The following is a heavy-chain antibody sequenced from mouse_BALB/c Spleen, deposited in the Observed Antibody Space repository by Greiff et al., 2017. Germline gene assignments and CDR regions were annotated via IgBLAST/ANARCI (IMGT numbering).Heavy chain of an antibody. Sequence: EVKLVESGGGLVQPGGSRKLSCAASGFTFSSFGMHWVRQAPEKGLEWVAYISSGSSTIYYADTVKGRFTISRDNPKNTLFLQMTSLRSEDTAMYYCARWGSYAMDYWGQGTSVTVSS. J-gene: IGHJ4*01. CDR2: ISSGSSTI. V-gene: IGHV5-17*02. CDR3: ARWGSYAMDY. CDR1: GFTFSSFG.